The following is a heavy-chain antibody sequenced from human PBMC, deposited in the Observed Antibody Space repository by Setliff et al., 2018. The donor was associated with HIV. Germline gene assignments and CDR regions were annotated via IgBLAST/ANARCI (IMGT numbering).Heavy chain of an antibody. Sequence: GGSLRLSCAASGFTFTTYWMSWVRQAPGKGPEWFGRIRPKGKSSTTEYAASVKGRFIMSRDDSKNSLYLQMNSLKTEDTAVYYCTRHVDSGTYMDVWGRGTTVTVSS. J-gene: IGHJ6*03. CDR2: IRPKGKSSTT. CDR3: TRHVDSGTYMDV. D-gene: IGHD5-18*01. V-gene: IGHV3-72*01. CDR1: GFTFTTYW.